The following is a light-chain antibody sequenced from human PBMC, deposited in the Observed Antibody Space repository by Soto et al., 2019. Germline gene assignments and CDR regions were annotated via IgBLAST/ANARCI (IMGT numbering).Light chain of an antibody. V-gene: IGKV3-11*01. CDR1: QNVANY. Sequence: EIVLTQSPATLSLSPGERATLSCRASQNVANYLDWYQQKPGQAPRLLIYESSNRATGIAARFSGAGSGTDFTLTISRLEPEDFALYYCQQHDILPITFGQGTRLEIK. J-gene: IGKJ5*01. CDR3: QQHDILPIT. CDR2: ESS.